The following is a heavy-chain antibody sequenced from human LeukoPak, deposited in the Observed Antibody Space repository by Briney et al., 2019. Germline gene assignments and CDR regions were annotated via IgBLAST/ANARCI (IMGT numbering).Heavy chain of an antibody. D-gene: IGHD1-26*01. Sequence: GASVKVSCKASGYTFTSYGISWVRQAPGQGLEWMGWINPNSGGTNYAQKFQGRVTMTRDTSISTAYMELSRLRSDDTAVYYCARSGSYVAFDIWGQGTMVTVSS. J-gene: IGHJ3*02. CDR2: INPNSGGT. CDR3: ARSGSYVAFDI. V-gene: IGHV1-2*02. CDR1: GYTFTSYG.